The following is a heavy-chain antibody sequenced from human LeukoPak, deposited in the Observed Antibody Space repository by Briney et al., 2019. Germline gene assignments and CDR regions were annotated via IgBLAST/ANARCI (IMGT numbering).Heavy chain of an antibody. V-gene: IGHV4-34*01. CDR2: INHSGST. CDR1: GGSFSGYY. J-gene: IGHJ6*03. Sequence: SETLSLTCAVYGGSFSGYYWSWIRQPPGKGLEWIGEINHSGSTNYNPSLKSRVTISVDTSKNQFSLKLSSVTAADTAVYYCARSVEGYCRGGSCYSYSYYMDVWGKGTTVTVSS. D-gene: IGHD2-15*01. CDR3: ARSVEGYCRGGSCYSYSYYMDV.